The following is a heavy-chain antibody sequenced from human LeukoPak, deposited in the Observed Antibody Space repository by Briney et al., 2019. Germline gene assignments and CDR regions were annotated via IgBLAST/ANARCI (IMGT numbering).Heavy chain of an antibody. J-gene: IGHJ4*02. CDR3: AKAGSSTSLETDY. CDR2: ISGSGGST. V-gene: IGHV3-23*01. CDR1: GFTFSTYA. Sequence: GGSLRLSCAASGFTFSTYAMSWVRQAPGKGLEWVSAISGSGGSTYYADSVKGRFTISRDNSKNTLYLQMNSLRAEDTPVYYCAKAGSSTSLETDYWGQGTLVTVSS. D-gene: IGHD2-2*01.